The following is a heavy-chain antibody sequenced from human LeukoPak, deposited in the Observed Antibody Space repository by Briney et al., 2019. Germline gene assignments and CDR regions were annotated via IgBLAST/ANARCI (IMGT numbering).Heavy chain of an antibody. CDR1: GGSISSSNW. Sequence: SETLSLTCVVSGGSISSSNWWSWVRQPPRKGLEWIGEMYHSGSTNYNPSLKSRVTISVDKSNNQFSLKLSSVTAADTAVYYCVTRGTASRLLDSWGQGTLVTVSS. V-gene: IGHV4-4*02. D-gene: IGHD1/OR15-1a*01. CDR2: MYHSGST. J-gene: IGHJ4*02. CDR3: VTRGTASRLLDS.